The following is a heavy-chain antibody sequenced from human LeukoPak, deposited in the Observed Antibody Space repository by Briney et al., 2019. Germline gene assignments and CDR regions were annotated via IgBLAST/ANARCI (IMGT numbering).Heavy chain of an antibody. CDR1: GFTFRSYW. CDR3: ARGAGDYYYYYMDV. CDR2: INTDGSNT. D-gene: IGHD3-10*01. Sequence: GGSQRLSCAASGFTFRSYWMHWVRQAPGKGLVWVSRINTDGSNTNYADSVKGRFTISRDNAKNSLYLQMNSLRAEDTAVYYCARGAGDYYYYYMDVWGKGTTVTVSS. V-gene: IGHV3-74*01. J-gene: IGHJ6*03.